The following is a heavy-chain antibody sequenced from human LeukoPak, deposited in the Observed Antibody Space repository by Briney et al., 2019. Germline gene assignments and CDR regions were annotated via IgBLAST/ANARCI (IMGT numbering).Heavy chain of an antibody. CDR2: IYYSGST. CDR3: ARGIAAAGTIDY. CDR1: GGSISSYY. V-gene: IGHV4-59*01. Sequence: RPSETPSLTCTVSGGSISSYYWSWIRQPPGKGLEWIGYIYYSGSTNYNPSLKSRVTISVDTSKNQFSLKLSSVTAADTAVYYCARGIAAAGTIDYWGQGTLVTVSS. J-gene: IGHJ4*02. D-gene: IGHD6-13*01.